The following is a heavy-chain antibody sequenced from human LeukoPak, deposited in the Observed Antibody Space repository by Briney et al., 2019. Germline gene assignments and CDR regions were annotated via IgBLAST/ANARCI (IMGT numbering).Heavy chain of an antibody. CDR3: ARVMTMVRGVIIPVYFDY. Sequence: PSETLSLTCTVSGGSISSYYWSWIRQPPGKGLEWIGYIYYSGSTSYNPSLKSRVTLSVDTSKNQFSLKLSSVTAADTAVYYCARVMTMVRGVIIPVYFDYWGQGTLVTVSS. CDR2: IYYSGST. V-gene: IGHV4-59*01. J-gene: IGHJ4*02. D-gene: IGHD3-10*01. CDR1: GGSISSYY.